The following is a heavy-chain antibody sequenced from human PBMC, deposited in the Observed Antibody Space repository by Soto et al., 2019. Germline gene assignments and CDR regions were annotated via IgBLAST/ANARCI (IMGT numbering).Heavy chain of an antibody. CDR2: ISGSGGST. CDR1: GFHFSSYS. D-gene: IGHD3-10*01. Sequence: GGSLRLSCAASGFHFSSYSMSWVRQAPGKGLEWVSAISGSGGSTYYADSVKGRFTISRDNSKNTLYLQMNSLRAEDTAVYYCAKGSGGSGSYFMGLYYFDYWGQGTLVTVSS. V-gene: IGHV3-23*01. CDR3: AKGSGGSGSYFMGLYYFDY. J-gene: IGHJ4*02.